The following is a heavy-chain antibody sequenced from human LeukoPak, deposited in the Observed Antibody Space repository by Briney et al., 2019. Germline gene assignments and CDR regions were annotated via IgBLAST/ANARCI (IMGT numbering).Heavy chain of an antibody. J-gene: IGHJ3*02. D-gene: IGHD3-22*01. V-gene: IGHV3-20*04. CDR3: ARLTYYYDDSGGAFDI. Sequence: GGSLRLSCAASGFTFDDYAMSWVRQAPGKGLDWVSGINWNGGSTAYADSVKGRFTISRDNAKDSLYLQMNSLRAEDTALYYCARLTYYYDDSGGAFDIWGQGTMVTVSS. CDR1: GFTFDDYA. CDR2: INWNGGST.